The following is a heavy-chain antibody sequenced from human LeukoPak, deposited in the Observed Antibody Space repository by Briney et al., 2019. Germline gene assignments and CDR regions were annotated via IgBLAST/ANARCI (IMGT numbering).Heavy chain of an antibody. CDR2: IYYSGST. D-gene: IGHD6-6*01. Sequence: PSETLSLTCTVSGGSISGYYWTWIRLPPGRGLEWIGYIYYSGSTTYNPSLKSRVTISVDTSKNQFSLKLSSVTAADTAVYYCARRSGSSSWEVYYFDYWGQGTLVTVSS. CDR1: GGSISGYY. V-gene: IGHV4-59*08. CDR3: ARRSGSSSWEVYYFDY. J-gene: IGHJ4*02.